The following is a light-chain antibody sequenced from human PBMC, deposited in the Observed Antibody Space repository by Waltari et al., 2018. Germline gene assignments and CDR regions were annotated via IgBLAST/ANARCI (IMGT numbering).Light chain of an antibody. CDR2: LGS. CDR1: QSLLHSNGYNY. J-gene: IGKJ1*01. CDR3: MQSLRALWT. Sequence: DIVVTQSPLSLPVTPGEPASISCRSSQSLLHSNGYNYLDWYLQKPGQSPQLLIYLGSNRASGVPDRFSGSGSGTDFTLKIRRVEAENVGVYYCMQSLRALWTFGQGTKVEIK. V-gene: IGKV2-28*01.